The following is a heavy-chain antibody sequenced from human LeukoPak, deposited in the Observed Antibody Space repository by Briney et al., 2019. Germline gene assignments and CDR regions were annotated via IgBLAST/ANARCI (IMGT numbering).Heavy chain of an antibody. V-gene: IGHV3-9*01. CDR3: AKAADDSSGYLGDYFDY. D-gene: IGHD3-22*01. CDR2: ISWNSGSI. CDR1: GFTFDDYA. Sequence: QPRGSLRLSCAASGFTFDDYAMHWVRQAPGKGLEWVSGISWNSGSIGYADSVKGRFTISRDNAKNSLYLQMNSLRAEDTALYYCAKAADDSSGYLGDYFDYWGQGTLVTVSS. J-gene: IGHJ4*02.